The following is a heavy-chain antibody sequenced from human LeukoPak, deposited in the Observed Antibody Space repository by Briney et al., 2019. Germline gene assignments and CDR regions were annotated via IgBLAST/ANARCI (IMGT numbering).Heavy chain of an antibody. D-gene: IGHD2-2*01. CDR1: GFTFNNYW. J-gene: IGHJ4*02. CDR3: ARQLGVVVPAAKRPFDY. V-gene: IGHV3-74*01. Sequence: GGSLRLSCAASGFTFNNYWMHWVRQAPGKGLLWVSRINTDGSSTSYADSVKGRFTISRDNAKNTLYLQMNSLRAEDTAVYYCARQLGVVVPAAKRPFDYWGQGTPVTVSS. CDR2: INTDGSST.